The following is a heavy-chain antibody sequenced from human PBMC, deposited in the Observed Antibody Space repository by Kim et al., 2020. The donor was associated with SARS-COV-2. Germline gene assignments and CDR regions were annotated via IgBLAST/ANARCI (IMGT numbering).Heavy chain of an antibody. J-gene: IGHJ4*02. CDR1: GGSFSGYY. D-gene: IGHD3-10*01. CDR2: INHSGST. CDR3: ARGRRWFGELIGPKAFDY. Sequence: SETLSLTCAVYGGSFSGYYWSWIRQPPGKGLEWIGEINHSGSTNYNPSLKSRVTISVDTSKNQFSLKLSSVTAADTAVYYCARGRRWFGELIGPKAFDYWGQGTLVTVSS. V-gene: IGHV4-34*01.